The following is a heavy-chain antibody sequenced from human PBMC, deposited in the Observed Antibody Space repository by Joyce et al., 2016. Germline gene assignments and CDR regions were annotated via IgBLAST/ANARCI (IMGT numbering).Heavy chain of an antibody. CDR1: GFTFSSYS. CDR3: ARDHNYGLDF. CDR2: IRTGSGDI. Sequence: EVQLVDSGGGLVQPGGSLGLSCVASGFTFSSYSFNWVRQAPGKGLEWMSYIRTGSGDIYYADSVKGRFSISRDNAENSLYLQMNSLRDEDTAVYYCARDHNYGLDFWGQGTLVTVSS. V-gene: IGHV3-48*02. D-gene: IGHD5-18*01. J-gene: IGHJ4*02.